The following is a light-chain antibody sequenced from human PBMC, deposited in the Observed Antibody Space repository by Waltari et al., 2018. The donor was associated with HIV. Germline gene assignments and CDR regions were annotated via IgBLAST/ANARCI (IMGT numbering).Light chain of an antibody. Sequence: QSVLTQPPSVSEAPRQRVTISCSGSSSNIGNNAVNWYQQLPGKAPKLLIYYDDLLPSGVSNRFSGSKSDNTASLTISGLQAEDEADYYCCSCPRSGIRYVFGTGTKVTVL. V-gene: IGLV1-36*01. CDR3: CSCPRSGIRYV. J-gene: IGLJ1*01. CDR1: SSNIGNNA. CDR2: YDD.